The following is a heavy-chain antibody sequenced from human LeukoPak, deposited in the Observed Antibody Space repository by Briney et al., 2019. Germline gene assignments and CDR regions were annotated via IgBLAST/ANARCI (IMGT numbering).Heavy chain of an antibody. CDR3: ERGSTGSGSYYAEYFQH. V-gene: IGHV1-8*01. Sequence: GASVKVSCKASGYTFTSYDINWVRQATGQGLEWMGWMNPNSGNTGYAQKFQGRVTMTRNTSISTAYMELSSLRSEDTAVYYCERGSTGSGSYYAEYFQHWGQGTLVTVSS. J-gene: IGHJ1*01. CDR1: GYTFTSYD. D-gene: IGHD3-10*01. CDR2: MNPNSGNT.